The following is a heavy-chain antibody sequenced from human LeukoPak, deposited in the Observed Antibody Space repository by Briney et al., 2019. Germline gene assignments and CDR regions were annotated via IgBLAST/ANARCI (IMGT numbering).Heavy chain of an antibody. CDR3: ARVATGVVGY. CDR1: GFTFSNYA. D-gene: IGHD1-14*01. V-gene: IGHV3-23*01. J-gene: IGHJ4*02. CDR2: ISGSGLRT. Sequence: TGGSLRLSCAASGFTFSNYAMIWVRQAPGKGLEWVSSISGSGLRTNYADSVKGRFTISRDHSKNTLYLQMNTLRAEDTAVYYCARVATGVVGYWGQGTLVTVSS.